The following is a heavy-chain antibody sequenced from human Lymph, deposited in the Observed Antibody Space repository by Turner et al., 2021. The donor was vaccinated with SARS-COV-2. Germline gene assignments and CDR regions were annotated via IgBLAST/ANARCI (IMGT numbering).Heavy chain of an antibody. Sequence: EVQLGEPGGGLTQPGGSLRLPCAAPGPTVSSNYMTWVRQAPGKGLDWVSVIYSCGSTFYADSVKGRFTISRDNSKNTLYIQMTNLRAEDTAVYYCARDLVVYGMDVWGQGTTVTVSS. D-gene: IGHD3-10*01. CDR3: ARDLVVYGMDV. J-gene: IGHJ6*02. V-gene: IGHV3-53*01. CDR1: GPTVSSNY. CDR2: IYSCGST.